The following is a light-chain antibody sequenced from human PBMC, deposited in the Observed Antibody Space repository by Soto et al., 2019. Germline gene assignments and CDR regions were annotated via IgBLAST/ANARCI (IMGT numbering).Light chain of an antibody. Sequence: QSVLTQPASVSGSPGQSITISCTGTSSDVGSYNLVSWYQQLPGKHPKLIFYEDTKRPSGISNRFSGSKSGNTASLTISGLQAEDEADYYCCSYAGGSTLLFGGGTKVTVL. V-gene: IGLV2-23*01. CDR2: EDT. CDR3: CSYAGGSTLL. CDR1: SSDVGSYNL. J-gene: IGLJ2*01.